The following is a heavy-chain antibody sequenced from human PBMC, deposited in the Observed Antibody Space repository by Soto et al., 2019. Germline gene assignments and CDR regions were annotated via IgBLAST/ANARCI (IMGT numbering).Heavy chain of an antibody. CDR2: ISNNGATT. J-gene: IGHJ4*02. CDR1: GFTFRTYT. Sequence: HPGGSLRLSCSASGFTFRTYTMHWVRQAPGRGLEYVSAISNNGATTYYADSVKGRFTISRDNSRNTVYLQMRSLRPEDTAVYYCVKESNPFINNIVVVIFHSWGQGTPVTVSS. V-gene: IGHV3-64D*08. D-gene: IGHD3-22*01. CDR3: VKESNPFINNIVVVIFHS.